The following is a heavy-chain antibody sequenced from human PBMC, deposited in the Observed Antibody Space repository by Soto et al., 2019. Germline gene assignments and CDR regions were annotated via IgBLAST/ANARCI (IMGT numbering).Heavy chain of an antibody. CDR2: MSNDGRNK. J-gene: IGHJ6*02. CDR3: AKDEVRVVVVARDYHGMDV. V-gene: IGHV3-30*18. D-gene: IGHD2-15*01. Sequence: QVQLVESGGGVVQPGKSLRLSCAASGFTFSNYGMHWVRQAPGKGLEWVALMSNDGRNKKYADSVKGRFTISRDNSKNTLYLQMNSLRGEATAVYYSAKDEVRVVVVARDYHGMDVWGQGTTVTVSS. CDR1: GFTFSNYG.